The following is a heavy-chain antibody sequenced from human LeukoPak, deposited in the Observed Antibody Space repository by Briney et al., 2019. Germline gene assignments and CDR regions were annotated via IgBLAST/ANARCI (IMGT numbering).Heavy chain of an antibody. D-gene: IGHD2-2*01. CDR2: IIPIFGTA. CDR1: GGTFSSYA. Sequence: SVKVSCKASGGTFSSYAISWVRQAPGQGLEWMEGIIPIFGTANYAQKFQGRVTITADESTSTAYMELSSLRSEDTAVYYCARGRYCSSTSCSYGYWGQGTLVTVSS. CDR3: ARGRYCSSTSCSYGY. V-gene: IGHV1-69*13. J-gene: IGHJ4*02.